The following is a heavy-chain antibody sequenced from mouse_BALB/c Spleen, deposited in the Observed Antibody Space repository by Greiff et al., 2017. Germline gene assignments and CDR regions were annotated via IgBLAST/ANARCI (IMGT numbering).Heavy chain of an antibody. V-gene: IGHV5-17*02. D-gene: IGHD4-1*01. CDR2: ISSGSSTI. CDR3: ARWEGDYFDY. CDR1: GFTFSSFG. Sequence: DVKLVESGGGLVQPGGSRKLSCAASGFTFSSFGMHWVRQAPEKGLEWVAYISSGSSTIYYADTVKGRFTISRDNPKNTLFLQMTSLRSEDTAMYYCARWEGDYFDYWGQGTTLTVSS. J-gene: IGHJ2*01.